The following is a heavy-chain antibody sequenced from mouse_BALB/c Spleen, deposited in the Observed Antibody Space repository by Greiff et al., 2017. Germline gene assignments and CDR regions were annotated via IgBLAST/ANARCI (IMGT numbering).Heavy chain of an antibody. CDR2: ISDGGSYT. V-gene: IGHV5-4*02. CDR1: GFTFSDYY. Sequence: EVQLKESGGGLVKPGGSLKLSCAASGFTFSDYYMYWVRQTPEKRLEWVATISDGGSYTYYPDSVKGRFTISRDNAKNNLYLQMSSLKSEDTAMYYCARDGDSSGYYFDYWGQGTTLTVSS. J-gene: IGHJ2*01. D-gene: IGHD3-2*01. CDR3: ARDGDSSGYYFDY.